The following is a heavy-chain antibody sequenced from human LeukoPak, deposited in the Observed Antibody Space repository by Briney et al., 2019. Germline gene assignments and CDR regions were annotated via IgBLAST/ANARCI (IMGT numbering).Heavy chain of an antibody. V-gene: IGHV1-18*01. CDR1: GYTFTSYG. CDR2: ISAYNGNT. CDR3: ARGDYYGSGSYYYMDV. J-gene: IGHJ6*03. D-gene: IGHD3-10*01. Sequence: APVKVSCKASGYTFTSYGISWVRQAPGQGLDWMGWISAYNGNTNYAQKLQGRVTMTTDTSTSTAYMELSSLRSEDTAVYYCARGDYYGSGSYYYMDVWGKGTTVTVSS.